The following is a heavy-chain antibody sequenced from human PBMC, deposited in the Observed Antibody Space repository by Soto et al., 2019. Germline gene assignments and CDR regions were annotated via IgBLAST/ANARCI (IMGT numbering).Heavy chain of an antibody. D-gene: IGHD6-25*01. Sequence: QAGGSLRLSCAASGFTFSKYAMHWVRQAPGKGLEWVAVISYDGTNKYYADSVKGRFTTSRDNSKNTLFLQMNSLIPEDTAVYYCARGRRDGYKNYEYYGMDVWGQGTTVTVSS. V-gene: IGHV3-30-3*01. CDR3: ARGRRDGYKNYEYYGMDV. CDR1: GFTFSKYA. CDR2: ISYDGTNK. J-gene: IGHJ6*02.